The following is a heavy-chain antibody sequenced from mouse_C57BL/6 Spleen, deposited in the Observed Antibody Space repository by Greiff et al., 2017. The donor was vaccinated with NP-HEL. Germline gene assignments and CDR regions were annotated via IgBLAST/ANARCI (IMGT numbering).Heavy chain of an antibody. D-gene: IGHD1-1*01. J-gene: IGHJ2*01. V-gene: IGHV5-16*01. CDR3: ARAHYGYYFDY. CDR2: INYDGSST. CDR1: GFTFSDYY. Sequence: EVKVVESEGGLVQPGSSMKLSCTASGFTFSDYYMAWVRQVPEKGLEWVANINYDGSSTYYLDSLKSRFIISRDNAKNILYLQMSSLKSEDTATYYCARAHYGYYFDYWGQGTTLTVSS.